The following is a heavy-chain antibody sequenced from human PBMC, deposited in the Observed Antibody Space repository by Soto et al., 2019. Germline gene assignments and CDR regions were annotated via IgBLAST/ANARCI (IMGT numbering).Heavy chain of an antibody. CDR1: GGTINSFA. V-gene: IGHV1-69*01. J-gene: IGHJ4*02. CDR3: ARSFTKSRRGGVAFDY. Sequence: QVQLVQSGAEVKKPGSSVKVSCTTSGGTINSFAINWVRQAPGQRLEWMGGTIPFDGTTNYAEKFQGSVTITAAAARSPAYMDLSSLRSDDTAVYYCARSFTKSRRGGVAFDYWGQGTLLTVSP. D-gene: IGHD3-3*01. CDR2: TIPFDGTT.